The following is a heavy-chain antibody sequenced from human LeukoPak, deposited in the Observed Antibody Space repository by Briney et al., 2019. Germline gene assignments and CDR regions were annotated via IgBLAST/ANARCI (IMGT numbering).Heavy chain of an antibody. CDR2: IYHDGST. V-gene: IGHV4-4*02. Sequence: SETLSLTCAVSGGSISSNNWWIWVRQSPEKGLEWIGEIYHDGSTNYNPSLKSRVTISVDTSKNQFSLKLSSVTAADTAVYYCARDSSSWYSGWFDPWGQGTLVTVSS. CDR1: GGSISSNNW. J-gene: IGHJ5*02. CDR3: ARDSSSWYSGWFDP. D-gene: IGHD6-13*01.